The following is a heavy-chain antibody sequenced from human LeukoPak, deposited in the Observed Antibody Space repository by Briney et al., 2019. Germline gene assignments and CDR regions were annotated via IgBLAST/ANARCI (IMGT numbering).Heavy chain of an antibody. CDR2: ISSSGSTI. J-gene: IGHJ4*02. D-gene: IGHD6-13*01. Sequence: GGSLRLSCAASGFTFSDYYMSWIRQAPGKGLEWVSYISSSGSTIYYADSVKGRFTISRDNAKNPLYLQMNSLRAEDTAVYYCARDPAGQQLGTYLDYWGQGTLVTVSS. CDR1: GFTFSDYY. V-gene: IGHV3-11*01. CDR3: ARDPAGQQLGTYLDY.